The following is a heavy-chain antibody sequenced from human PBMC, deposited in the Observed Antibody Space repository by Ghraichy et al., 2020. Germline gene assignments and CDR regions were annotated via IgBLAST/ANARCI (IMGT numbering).Heavy chain of an antibody. V-gene: IGHV6-1*01. CDR3: ARQGGELLDAGFDY. CDR1: GDSVSSNSAA. CDR2: TYYRSKWYN. J-gene: IGHJ4*02. D-gene: IGHD1-26*01. Sequence: SQTRSLTCAISGDSVSSNSAAWNWIRQSPSRGLEWLGRTYYRSKWYNDYAVSVKSRITINPDTSKNQFSLQLNSVTPEDTAVYYCARQGGELLDAGFDYWGQGTLVTVSS.